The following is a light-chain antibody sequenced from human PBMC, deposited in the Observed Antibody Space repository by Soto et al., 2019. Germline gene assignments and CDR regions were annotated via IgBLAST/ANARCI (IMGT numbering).Light chain of an antibody. CDR2: GNS. CDR3: QSYDSSLIGWV. J-gene: IGLJ1*01. CDR1: SSNIGAGYD. V-gene: IGLV1-40*01. Sequence: VLTQPPSMSGAPGQRVTLSCTGSSSNIGAGYDVHWYQHLPGTAPKLLIFGNSDRPSGVPDRFSGSKSGTSASLAISGLQAEDEADYYCQSYDSSLIGWVFGTGTKVTVL.